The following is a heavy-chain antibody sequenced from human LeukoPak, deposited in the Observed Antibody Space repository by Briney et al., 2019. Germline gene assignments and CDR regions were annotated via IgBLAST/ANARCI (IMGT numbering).Heavy chain of an antibody. CDR3: AKDPQNILWFGELLYARVLFSGPPI. V-gene: IGHV3-23*01. CDR1: GFTFSSYA. Sequence: SGGSLRLSCAASGFTFSSYAMSWVRQAPGKGLEWVSAISGSGGSTYYADSVKGRFTISRDNSKNTLYLQMNSLRAEDTAVYYCAKDPQNILWFGELLYARVLFSGPPIWGQGTMVTVSS. D-gene: IGHD3-10*01. CDR2: ISGSGGST. J-gene: IGHJ3*02.